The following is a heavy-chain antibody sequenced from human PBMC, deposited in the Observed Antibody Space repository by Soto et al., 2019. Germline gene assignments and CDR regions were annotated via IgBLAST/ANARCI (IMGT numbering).Heavy chain of an antibody. CDR1: GFTFSSYA. J-gene: IGHJ6*02. Sequence: GGSLRLSCAASGFTFSSYAMHWVRQAPGKGLEWVAVISYDGSNKYYADSVKGRFTISRDNSKNTLYLQMNSLRAEDTAVYYCARVEPAAGNQWSYYYGMDVWGQGTTVTVSS. CDR3: ARVEPAAGNQWSYYYGMDV. CDR2: ISYDGSNK. D-gene: IGHD6-13*01. V-gene: IGHV3-30-3*01.